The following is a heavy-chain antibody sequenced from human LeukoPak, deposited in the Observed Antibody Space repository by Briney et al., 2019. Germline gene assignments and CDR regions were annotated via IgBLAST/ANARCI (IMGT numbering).Heavy chain of an antibody. V-gene: IGHV1-69*04. J-gene: IGHJ3*02. Sequence: SVKVSCKASGGTFSSYAISWVRQAPGQGLERMGRIIPILGIANYAQKFQGRVMITTDESTSTAYMELSSLRSEDTAVYYCARQKTAFYAFDIWGQGTMVTVSS. CDR1: GGTFSSYA. CDR2: IIPILGIA. CDR3: ARQKTAFYAFDI.